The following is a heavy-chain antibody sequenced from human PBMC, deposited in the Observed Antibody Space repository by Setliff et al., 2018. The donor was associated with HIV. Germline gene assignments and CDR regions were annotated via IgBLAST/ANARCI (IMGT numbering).Heavy chain of an antibody. D-gene: IGHD6-19*01. J-gene: IGHJ5*02. CDR1: GGSVTSGHYY. V-gene: IGHV4-39*01. CDR2: ILDGRVT. Sequence: PSETLSLTCTVSGGSVTSGHYYWGWIRQAPGKGLEWIGNILDGRVTFFNPSPRGRVTISVDASKNQVSLKLRSVTAADSAVYHCARPHSGRGGGAYFDPWGQGILVTVSS. CDR3: ARPHSGRGGGAYFDP.